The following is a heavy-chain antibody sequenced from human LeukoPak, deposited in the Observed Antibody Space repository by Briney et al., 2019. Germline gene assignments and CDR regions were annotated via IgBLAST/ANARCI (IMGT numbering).Heavy chain of an antibody. Sequence: PGGSLRLSCAASGFTFSSYAMSWVRQAPGKGLEWVSAISGSGGSTYYADSVKGRFTISRDNSKTTLYLQMNSLRAEDTAVYYCAKSGGYYYYYYMDVWGKGTTVTVSS. CDR3: AKSGGYYYYYYMDV. D-gene: IGHD3-10*01. CDR1: GFTFSSYA. J-gene: IGHJ6*03. CDR2: ISGSGGST. V-gene: IGHV3-23*01.